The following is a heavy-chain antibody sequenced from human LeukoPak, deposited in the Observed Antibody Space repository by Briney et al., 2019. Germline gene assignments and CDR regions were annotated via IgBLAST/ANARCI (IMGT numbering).Heavy chain of an antibody. D-gene: IGHD3-3*01. CDR1: GFTFSSYG. CDR2: ISYDGSNK. V-gene: IGHV3-30*03. J-gene: IGHJ6*03. CDR3: ASRGASTNDFWSGPYYYYYMDV. Sequence: GGSLRLSCAASGFTFSSYGMHWVRQAPGKGLEWVAVISYDGSNKYYADSVKGRFTISRDNSKNTLYLQMNSLRAEDTAVYYCASRGASTNDFWSGPYYYYYMDVWGKGTTVTVSS.